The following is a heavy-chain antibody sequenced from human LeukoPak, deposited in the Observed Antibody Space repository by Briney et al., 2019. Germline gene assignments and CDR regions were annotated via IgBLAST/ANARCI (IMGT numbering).Heavy chain of an antibody. J-gene: IGHJ5*01. CDR3: ARSRQASGLFNS. Sequence: SETLSLTCTVSGGSISSGGYYWSWIRQPPGKGLEWIGCIYDRGPAYYNPSLKSRFTISVDRPKNQFFPNVTSLTAADTAVYYCARSRQASGLFNSWGQGTLVVVSS. CDR2: IYDRGPA. CDR1: GGSISSGGYY. V-gene: IGHV4-30-2*01. D-gene: IGHD3-10*01.